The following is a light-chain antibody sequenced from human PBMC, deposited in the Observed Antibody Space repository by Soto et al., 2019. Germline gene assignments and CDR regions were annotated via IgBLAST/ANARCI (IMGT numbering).Light chain of an antibody. CDR3: QQYGSSPLT. J-gene: IGKJ4*01. CDR2: DVS. CDR1: QSVSSY. V-gene: IGKV3D-20*01. Sequence: EIVLTQSPATLSFSPGERATLSCRASQSVSSYVAWYQQKPGLAPRLLIYDVSSRAPGIPDRFSGSGSGTDFTLAISRLEPEDFAVYYCQQYGSSPLTFGGGTKVDIK.